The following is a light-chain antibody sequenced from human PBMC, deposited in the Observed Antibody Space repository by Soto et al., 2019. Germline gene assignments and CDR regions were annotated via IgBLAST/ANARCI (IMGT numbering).Light chain of an antibody. CDR2: GAS. CDR3: QQYGSSPPWT. CDR1: QSVSSSY. J-gene: IGKJ1*01. V-gene: IGKV3-20*01. Sequence: EIVLTQSPGTLSLSPGERATLSCRASQSVSSSYLAWYQQKPGQAPRLLIYGASGRATGIPDRFSGSGSGTDFTLTISRLEPEDFAVYYFQQYGSSPPWTFGQGTKVEIK.